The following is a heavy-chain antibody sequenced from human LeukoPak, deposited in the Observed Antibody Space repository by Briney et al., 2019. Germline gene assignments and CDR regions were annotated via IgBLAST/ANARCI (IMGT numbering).Heavy chain of an antibody. CDR2: INPNSGGT. CDR3: ARVQNLRQQLNGLGLGY. Sequence: ASVNVSCKASVYTFTGYYMHWVRQAPGQALEWMGWINPNSGGTNYAQKFQGRVTMIRDTSISTAYMELSRLRSDDTAVYYCARVQNLRQQLNGLGLGYWGQGTLVTVSS. CDR1: VYTFTGYY. V-gene: IGHV1-2*02. J-gene: IGHJ4*02. D-gene: IGHD6-13*01.